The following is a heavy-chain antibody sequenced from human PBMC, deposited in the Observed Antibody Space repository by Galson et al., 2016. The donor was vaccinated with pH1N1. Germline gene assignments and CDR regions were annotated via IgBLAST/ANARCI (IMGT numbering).Heavy chain of an antibody. CDR1: GFTLSDCY. J-gene: IGHJ4*02. Sequence: SLRLSCAASGFTLSDCYMNWIRETPERGLEWLSSIGSSGNVAYADSVKGRFTISRDNAQNSLLLQMDSLRVDDTALYYCAREWGIGAAGPLDSWGQGALVIVSS. D-gene: IGHD6-13*01. V-gene: IGHV3-11*01. CDR3: AREWGIGAAGPLDS. CDR2: IGSSGNV.